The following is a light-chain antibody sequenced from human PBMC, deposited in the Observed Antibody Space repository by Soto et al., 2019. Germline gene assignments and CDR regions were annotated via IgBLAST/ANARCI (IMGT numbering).Light chain of an antibody. J-gene: IGKJ1*01. CDR3: QHLNIVPRT. CDR2: TAS. CDR1: QPISNY. Sequence: DIQMTQSPSSLSASVGDRVTITCRASQPISNYLAWYQHQPGRAPQLLIFTASTLESGVPSRFSGSGSGTDFTLTISSMQHEDVVTYYCQHLNIVPRTFGQGTKVEIK. V-gene: IGKV1-27*01.